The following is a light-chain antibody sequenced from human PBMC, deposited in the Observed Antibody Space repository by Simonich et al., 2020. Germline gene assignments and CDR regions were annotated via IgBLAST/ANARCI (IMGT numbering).Light chain of an antibody. Sequence: DIQMTQSPSTLSASVGDRVTITCRASQSISSWLAWYQQKPWKAPKLLIYKASSLESGGPSRFSGSGSGTEFTLTISSLQPDDFATYYCQQYNSYSTFGQGTKLEIK. CDR3: QQYNSYST. J-gene: IGKJ2*01. CDR2: KAS. CDR1: QSISSW. V-gene: IGKV1-5*03.